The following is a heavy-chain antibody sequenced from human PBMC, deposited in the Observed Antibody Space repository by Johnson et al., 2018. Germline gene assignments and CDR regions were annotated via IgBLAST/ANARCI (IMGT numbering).Heavy chain of an antibody. CDR1: GFTFSSYW. D-gene: IGHD6-13*01. J-gene: IGHJ6*03. CDR2: INSDGSST. V-gene: IGHV3-74*01. Sequence: VQLQESGGGLVQPGGSLRLSCAASGFTFSSYWMHWVRQAPGKGLVWVSRINSDGSSTSYADSVKGRFTISRDNAKNTLYLQMNSLRAEETAVYYCARTRGGSSSWYLYYYYYMDVWGKGTTVTVSS. CDR3: ARTRGGSSSWYLYYYYYMDV.